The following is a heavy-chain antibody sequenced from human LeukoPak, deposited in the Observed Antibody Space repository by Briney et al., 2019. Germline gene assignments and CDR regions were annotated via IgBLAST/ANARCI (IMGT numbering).Heavy chain of an antibody. V-gene: IGHV4-39*01. CDR1: GAPISGGTYY. CDR2: IYYTGST. Sequence: PSETLSLTCSVSGAPISGGTYYWGWIRQPPGKGLEWIGSIYYTGSTYDNPSLKSRVAISVDTSKNQFSLKLSSVTAADTAVYYCARRGGSGRAFDYWGQGTLVTVSS. D-gene: IGHD1-26*01. J-gene: IGHJ4*02. CDR3: ARRGGSGRAFDY.